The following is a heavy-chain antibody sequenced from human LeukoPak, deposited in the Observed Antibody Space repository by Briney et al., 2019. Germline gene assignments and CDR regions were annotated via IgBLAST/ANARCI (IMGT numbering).Heavy chain of an antibody. D-gene: IGHD3-9*01. Sequence: SQTLSLTCAISGDSVSSNSAAWHWIRQSPSRGLEWLGRTYYKSKWYNDYALSVKSRITINPDTSENQFSLHLNSVTPEDTAVYYCARRPPLRYFDWLSSGYFDYWGQGTLVTVSS. V-gene: IGHV6-1*01. CDR1: GDSVSSNSAA. CDR2: TYYKSKWYN. J-gene: IGHJ4*02. CDR3: ARRPPLRYFDWLSSGYFDY.